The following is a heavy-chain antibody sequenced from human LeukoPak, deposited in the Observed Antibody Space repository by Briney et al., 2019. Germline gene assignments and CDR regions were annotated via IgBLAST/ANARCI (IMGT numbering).Heavy chain of an antibody. D-gene: IGHD6-13*01. CDR2: IYYSGST. CDR1: GGSISSYY. Sequence: PSETLSLTCTVSGGSISSYYWSWIRQPPGQGLEWIGYIYYSGSTNYNPSLKSRVTISVDTSKNQFSLKLSSVTAADTAVYYCARGYSSSSYYFDYWGQGTLVTVSS. J-gene: IGHJ4*02. V-gene: IGHV4-59*01. CDR3: ARGYSSSSYYFDY.